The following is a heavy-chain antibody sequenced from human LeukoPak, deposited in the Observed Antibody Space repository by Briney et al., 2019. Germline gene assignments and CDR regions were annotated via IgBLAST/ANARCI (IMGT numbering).Heavy chain of an antibody. CDR2: ISSNGGNK. CDR3: ARGYCDTNSCCTALGY. V-gene: IGHV3-64*01. CDR1: GFSFSTHA. J-gene: IGHJ4*02. Sequence: PGGSLRLSCAASGFSFSTHAIYWVRQAPGKGLEYVSAISSNGGNKDYATSVKCRFTVSRDNSDNTVFLQMGSLRDEDMAVYYCARGYCDTNSCCTALGYWGQGTLVTVSS. D-gene: IGHD3-22*01.